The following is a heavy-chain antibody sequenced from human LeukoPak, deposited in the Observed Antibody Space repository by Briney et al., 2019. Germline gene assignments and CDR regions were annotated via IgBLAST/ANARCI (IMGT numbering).Heavy chain of an antibody. CDR2: ISYDGSNK. CDR3: ARNQGSGSYRRNYFDY. V-gene: IGHV3-30*04. CDR1: GFTFSSYA. J-gene: IGHJ4*02. D-gene: IGHD1-26*01. Sequence: PEGSLRLSCAASGFTFSSYAMHWVRQAPGKGLEWVAVISYDGSNKYYADSVKGRFTISRDNSKNTLYLQMNSLRAEDTAVYYCARNQGSGSYRRNYFDYWGQGTLVTVSS.